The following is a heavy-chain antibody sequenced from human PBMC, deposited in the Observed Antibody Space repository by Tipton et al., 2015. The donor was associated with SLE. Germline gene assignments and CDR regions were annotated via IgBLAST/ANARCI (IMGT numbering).Heavy chain of an antibody. Sequence: TLSLTCTVSGGSISSYYWSWIRQPPGKGLEWIGHIYYSGSTNYNPSLKSRVTISVDTSKNQFSLKLSSVTAADTAVYYCARDRSAYYPYWYFDLWGRGTLVTVSS. CDR2: IYYSGST. V-gene: IGHV4-59*12. D-gene: IGHD3-3*01. CDR1: GGSISSYY. CDR3: ARDRSAYYPYWYFDL. J-gene: IGHJ2*01.